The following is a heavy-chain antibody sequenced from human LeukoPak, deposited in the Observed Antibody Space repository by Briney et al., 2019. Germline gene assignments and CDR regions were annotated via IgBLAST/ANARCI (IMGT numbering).Heavy chain of an antibody. V-gene: IGHV3-11*01. J-gene: IGHJ3*02. Sequence: GGSLRLSCAASGFAFSDYFMSWIRQAPGKGLEWVSYISSSGSSYITSSGSTIYYADSVKGRFTISRDNAKNSLYLQMNSLRAEDTATYYCARDPNGDYIGAFDMWGQGTMVTVS. D-gene: IGHD4-17*01. CDR1: GFAFSDYF. CDR2: ITSSGSTI. CDR3: ARDPNGDYIGAFDM.